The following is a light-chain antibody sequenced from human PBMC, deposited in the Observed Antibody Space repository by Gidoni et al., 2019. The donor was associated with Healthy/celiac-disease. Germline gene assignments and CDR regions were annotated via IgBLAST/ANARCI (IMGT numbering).Light chain of an antibody. V-gene: IGLV3-1*01. J-gene: IGLJ2*01. CDR1: KLGDKY. CDR2: QDS. CDR3: QAWDSSKAV. Sequence: SYELTQPPSVSVSPGQTASITCSGDKLGDKYACWYQQKPGQSPVLVIYQDSKRPSGIPERFSGSNSGNTATLTISGTQAMDEADYYCQAWDSSKAVFGGGTKLTVL.